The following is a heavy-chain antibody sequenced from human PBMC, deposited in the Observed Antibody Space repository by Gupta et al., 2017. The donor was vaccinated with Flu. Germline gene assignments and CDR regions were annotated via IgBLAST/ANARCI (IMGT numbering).Heavy chain of an antibody. V-gene: IGHV1-69*06. D-gene: IGHD6-13*01. CDR2: IIPIFGTA. Sequence: QGLEWMGGIIPIFGTANYAQKFQGRVTITADKSTSTAYMELSSLRSEDTAVYYCARYIPYSSSWYGLDAFDIWGQGTMVTVSS. J-gene: IGHJ3*02. CDR3: ARYIPYSSSWYGLDAFDI.